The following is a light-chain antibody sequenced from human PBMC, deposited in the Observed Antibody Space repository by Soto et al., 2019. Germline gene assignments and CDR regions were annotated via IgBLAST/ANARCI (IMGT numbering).Light chain of an antibody. CDR2: EVS. J-gene: IGLJ1*01. Sequence: QSVLTRAASVSGSPGQSISISCTGTSSDVGSYNLVSWYQQHPDKAPKLMVYEVSKRPSGVSIRFSGSKSGNTASLTISGLQAEDEADYYCCSYTGSSPVFGTGTKVTVL. V-gene: IGLV2-23*02. CDR3: CSYTGSSPV. CDR1: SSDVGSYNL.